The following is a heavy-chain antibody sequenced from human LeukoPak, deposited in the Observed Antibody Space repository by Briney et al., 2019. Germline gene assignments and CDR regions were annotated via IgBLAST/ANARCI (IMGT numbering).Heavy chain of an antibody. D-gene: IGHD2-21*01. J-gene: IGHJ2*01. Sequence: SETLSLTCTVSGGSISSSSYYWGWIRQPPGKGLEWIGSIYYSGSTYYNPSLKSRVTISVDTSKNQFSLKLSSVTAADTAVYYCARRCILWCPAGGFDLWGRGTLVTVSS. CDR3: ARRCILWCPAGGFDL. CDR1: GGSISSSSYY. CDR2: IYYSGST. V-gene: IGHV4-39*01.